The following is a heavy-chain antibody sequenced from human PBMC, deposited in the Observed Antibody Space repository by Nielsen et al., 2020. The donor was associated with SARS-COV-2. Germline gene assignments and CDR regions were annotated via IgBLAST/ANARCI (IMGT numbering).Heavy chain of an antibody. CDR1: GFMFSDYY. Sequence: GESLKISCAASGFMFSDYYVSWFRQAPGKGLEWVGFIRNRAYGGTTEYAASVKGRFTISRDDSKSIAFLQMNSLKADDTAVYYCTRGEQLVPRYYYYYGVDVWGQGTTVTVSS. J-gene: IGHJ6*02. V-gene: IGHV3-49*03. D-gene: IGHD6-6*01. CDR2: IRNRAYGGTT. CDR3: TRGEQLVPRYYYYYGVDV.